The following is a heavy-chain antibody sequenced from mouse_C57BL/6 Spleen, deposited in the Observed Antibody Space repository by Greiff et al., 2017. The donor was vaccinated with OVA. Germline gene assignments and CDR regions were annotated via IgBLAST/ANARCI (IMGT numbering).Heavy chain of an antibody. CDR1: GYTFTDYY. J-gene: IGHJ4*01. Sequence: EVQLQQSGPELVKPGASVKISCKASGYTFTDYYMNWVKQSHGKSLEWIGDINPNNGGTSYNQKFKGKATLTVDKSSSTAYMELRSLTSEDSAVYYCARQGLNYAMDYRGQGTSVTVSS. CDR2: INPNNGGT. CDR3: ARQGLNYAMDY. V-gene: IGHV1-26*01.